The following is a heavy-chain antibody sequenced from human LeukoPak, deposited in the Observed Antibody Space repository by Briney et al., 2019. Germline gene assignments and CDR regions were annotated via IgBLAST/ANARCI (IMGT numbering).Heavy chain of an antibody. Sequence: TGESLKISCKASGYSFTSYWIGWVRQMPGKGLEWMGIIDPSDSETRYTPSFRGQVTISVDKSLTTAYVQGNSLKASDTAMYDCARQTAMGRSGDYWGQGTLVTVSS. D-gene: IGHD5-18*01. J-gene: IGHJ4*02. V-gene: IGHV5-51*01. CDR1: GYSFTSYW. CDR2: IDPSDSET. CDR3: ARQTAMGRSGDY.